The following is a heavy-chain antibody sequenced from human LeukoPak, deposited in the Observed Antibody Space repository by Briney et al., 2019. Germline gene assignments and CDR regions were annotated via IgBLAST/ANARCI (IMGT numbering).Heavy chain of an antibody. Sequence: SETLSLTCTVSDGSISGFYWTWIRQPPGKGLEWIGQIYYTGSADYNPSLKSRITISVDTSKNQISLMVRSVTAADTAVYHCARYGVNYDMDVWGQGTTVTVSS. CDR1: DGSISGFY. D-gene: IGHD3-10*01. CDR3: ARYGVNYDMDV. CDR2: IYYTGSA. J-gene: IGHJ6*02. V-gene: IGHV4-59*01.